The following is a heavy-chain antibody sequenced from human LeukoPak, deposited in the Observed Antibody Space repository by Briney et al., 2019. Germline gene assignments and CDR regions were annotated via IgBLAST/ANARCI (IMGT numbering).Heavy chain of an antibody. CDR1: RGTFSSYA. CDR3: ARSNRMGWLQFAFDI. D-gene: IGHD5-24*01. Sequence: GASVKVSCKASRGTFSSYAISWVRQAPGQGLEWMGRIIPILGIANYAQKFQGRVTITADKSTSTAYMELSSLRSEDTAVYYCARSNRMGWLQFAFDIWGQGTMVTVSS. V-gene: IGHV1-69*04. J-gene: IGHJ3*02. CDR2: IIPILGIA.